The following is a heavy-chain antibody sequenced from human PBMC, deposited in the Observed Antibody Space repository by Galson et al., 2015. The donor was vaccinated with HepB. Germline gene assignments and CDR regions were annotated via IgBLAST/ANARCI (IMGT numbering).Heavy chain of an antibody. D-gene: IGHD6-13*01. Sequence: SVTVSCKASGGTFSSYAISWVRQAPGQGLEWMGGIIPIFGTANYAQKFQGRVTITADESTSTAYMELSSLRSEDTAVYYCARAGGSSWNIYYFDYWGQGTLVTVSS. J-gene: IGHJ4*02. CDR2: IIPIFGTA. CDR3: ARAGGSSWNIYYFDY. CDR1: GGTFSSYA. V-gene: IGHV1-69*13.